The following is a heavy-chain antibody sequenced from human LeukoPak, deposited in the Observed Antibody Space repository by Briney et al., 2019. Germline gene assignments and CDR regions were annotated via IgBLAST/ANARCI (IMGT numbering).Heavy chain of an antibody. CDR2: ISNSGGST. CDR3: VKDNLMVRGIKYYYYGMDV. CDR1: GFTFSSYA. Sequence: GGSLRLSCAASGFTFSSYAMSWVRQAPGKGLEWVSGISNSGGSTYYTDSVKGRFTISRDNSKNTLYLQMNSLRAEDTAVYYCVKDNLMVRGIKYYYYGMDVWGQGTTVTVSS. V-gene: IGHV3-23*01. J-gene: IGHJ6*02. D-gene: IGHD3-10*01.